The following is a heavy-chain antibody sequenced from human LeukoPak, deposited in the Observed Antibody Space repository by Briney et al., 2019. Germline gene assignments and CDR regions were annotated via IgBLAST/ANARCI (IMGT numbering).Heavy chain of an antibody. Sequence: TSETLSLTCSISGASFSTYYWSWIGQPPGKGLEWIGYVYYSGSTTYNPSLESRVTISVDTSKNQFSLNLTSVTAADTAVYYCARFYSYYYYMDVWGKGATVTVSS. D-gene: IGHD4-11*01. CDR3: ARFYSYYYYMDV. V-gene: IGHV4-59*08. CDR1: GASFSTYY. CDR2: VYYSGST. J-gene: IGHJ6*03.